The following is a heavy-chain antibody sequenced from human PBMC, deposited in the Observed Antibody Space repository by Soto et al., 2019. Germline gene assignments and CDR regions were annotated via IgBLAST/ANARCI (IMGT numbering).Heavy chain of an antibody. CDR2: INPSGGST. CDR3: ARDYPRGEWEQPHPPLQPDY. CDR1: GYTFTSYY. V-gene: IGHV1-46*01. Sequence: GASVKVSCKASGYTFTSYYMHWVRQAPGQELEWMGIINPSGGSTSYAQKFQGRVTMTRDTSTSTVYMELSSLRSEDTAVYYCARDYPRGEWEQPHPPLQPDYWGQGTLVTVSS. D-gene: IGHD1-26*01. J-gene: IGHJ4*02.